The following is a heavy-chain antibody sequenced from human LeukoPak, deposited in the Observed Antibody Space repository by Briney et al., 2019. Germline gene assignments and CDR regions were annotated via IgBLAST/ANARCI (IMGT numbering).Heavy chain of an antibody. Sequence: PGGSLRLSCAASGFTFSRYWMSWVRQAPGKGLEWVANIKKDGSEKYYVDSVKGRFTISRDNAKNSLDLQMNRLRAEDTAVYYCARGHIGMDVWGKGTTVTVSS. V-gene: IGHV3-7*01. D-gene: IGHD5-12*01. CDR1: GFTFSRYW. CDR3: ARGHIGMDV. J-gene: IGHJ6*04. CDR2: IKKDGSEK.